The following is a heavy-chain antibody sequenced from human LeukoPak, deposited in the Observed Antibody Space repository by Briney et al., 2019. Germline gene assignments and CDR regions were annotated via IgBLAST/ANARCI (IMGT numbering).Heavy chain of an antibody. CDR3: ASLKNYYDSSGYLVTDAFDM. CDR2: ISAYNGNT. CDR1: GYTFTSYG. V-gene: IGHV1-18*01. D-gene: IGHD3-22*01. Sequence: ASVKVSCKASGYTFTSYGINWVRQAPGQGLEWMGWISAYNGNTKYAQKLQGRVTMTTDTSTSTAYMEQRSLRSDDTAVYYCASLKNYYDSSGYLVTDAFDMWGQGTMVIVSS. J-gene: IGHJ3*02.